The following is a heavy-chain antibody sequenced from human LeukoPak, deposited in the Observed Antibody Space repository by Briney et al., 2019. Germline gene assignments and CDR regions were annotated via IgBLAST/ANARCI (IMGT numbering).Heavy chain of an antibody. Sequence: SETLSLTCTVSGGSISSYYWSWIRQPPGKGLEWIGYIYYSGSTNYTPSLKSRVTISVDTSKNQFSLKLSSVTAADTAVYYCARQGNNYYGSGSFDYWGQGTLVTVSS. CDR3: ARQGNNYYGSGSFDY. J-gene: IGHJ4*02. CDR2: IYYSGST. V-gene: IGHV4-59*08. D-gene: IGHD3-10*01. CDR1: GGSISSYY.